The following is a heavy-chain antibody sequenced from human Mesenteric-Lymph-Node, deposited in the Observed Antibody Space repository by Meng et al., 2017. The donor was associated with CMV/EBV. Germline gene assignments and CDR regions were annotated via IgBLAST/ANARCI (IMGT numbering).Heavy chain of an antibody. CDR1: GYSFTSSG. Sequence: ASVKVSCKASGYSFTSSGITWVRQAPGQGLEWMGWISSDNTETNYAQMFQGRVTMTRNTSISTAYMELSSLRSEDTAVYYCARGLKEACGTSCYFRWFDPWGQGTLVTVSS. D-gene: IGHD2-2*01. V-gene: IGHV1-8*02. J-gene: IGHJ5*02. CDR2: ISSDNTET. CDR3: ARGLKEACGTSCYFRWFDP.